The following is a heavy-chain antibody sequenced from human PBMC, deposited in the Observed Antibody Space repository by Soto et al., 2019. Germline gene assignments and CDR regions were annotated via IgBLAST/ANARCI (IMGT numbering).Heavy chain of an antibody. CDR3: ARVILTGYKPQKVFDP. CDR2: IYYSGST. CDR1: GGSISSSSYY. Sequence: SETLSLTCTVSGGSISSSSYYWGWIRQPPGKGLEWIGSIYYSGSTYYNPSLKSRVTISVDTSKNQFSLKLSSVTAADTAVYYCARVILTGYKPQKVFDPWGQGTLVTVSS. D-gene: IGHD3-9*01. V-gene: IGHV4-39*01. J-gene: IGHJ5*02.